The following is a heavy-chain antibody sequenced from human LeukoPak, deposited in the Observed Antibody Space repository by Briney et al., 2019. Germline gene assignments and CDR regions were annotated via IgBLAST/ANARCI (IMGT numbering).Heavy chain of an antibody. Sequence: GASVKVSCKASGGTFTSYAINWVRQAPGPGREWLGGIIPIFGTANYAQKFQGRVTITADESTSTAYMELRSLRSEDTAVYYCARVTAIDTHFDYWGQGTLVTVSS. V-gene: IGHV1-69*13. D-gene: IGHD5-18*01. J-gene: IGHJ4*02. CDR3: ARVTAIDTHFDY. CDR2: IIPIFGTA. CDR1: GGTFTSYA.